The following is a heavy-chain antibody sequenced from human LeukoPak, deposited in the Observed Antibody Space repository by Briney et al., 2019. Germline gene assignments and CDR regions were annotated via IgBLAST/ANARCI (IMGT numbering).Heavy chain of an antibody. J-gene: IGHJ4*02. D-gene: IGHD6-19*01. CDR1: GYTFSGYY. V-gene: IGHV1-2*02. CDR2: INPNTGGT. Sequence: ASAKVSCKASGYTFSGYYLHWVRQAPGQGLEWMGWINPNTGGTNYAQKFQGRVTMTGDTSISTAYMELSSLRSDDTAAYYCARDVRLAVAAPDYWGQGTLVTVSS. CDR3: ARDVRLAVAAPDY.